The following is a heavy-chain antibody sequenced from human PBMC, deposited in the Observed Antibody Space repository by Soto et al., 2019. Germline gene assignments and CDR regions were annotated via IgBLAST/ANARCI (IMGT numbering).Heavy chain of an antibody. J-gene: IGHJ3*02. CDR1: GYTFTSYA. V-gene: IGHV1-3*01. D-gene: IGHD3-22*01. Sequence: ASVKVSCKASGYTFTSYAMHWVRQAPGQRLEWMGWINAGNGNTKYSQKFQGRVTITRDTSASTAYMELSSLRSEDTAVYYCAREGGNYYDSRGKGAFDIWGQGTMVTVSS. CDR3: AREGGNYYDSRGKGAFDI. CDR2: INAGNGNT.